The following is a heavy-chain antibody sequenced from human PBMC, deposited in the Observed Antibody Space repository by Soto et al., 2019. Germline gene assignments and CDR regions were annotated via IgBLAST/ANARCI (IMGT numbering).Heavy chain of an antibody. Sequence: EVQLVESGGGLGQPGGSLRLSCAAPGFPFSSYWMSWVRQAPGKGLEWVANIKQDGTEKYYVDFVKGRFTISRDNAKNSLYLQMNSLRAEDTAVYYCARGRGDYYDSSGYPDYWGQGTLVTVSS. CDR1: GFPFSSYW. J-gene: IGHJ4*02. V-gene: IGHV3-7*01. D-gene: IGHD3-22*01. CDR3: ARGRGDYYDSSGYPDY. CDR2: IKQDGTEK.